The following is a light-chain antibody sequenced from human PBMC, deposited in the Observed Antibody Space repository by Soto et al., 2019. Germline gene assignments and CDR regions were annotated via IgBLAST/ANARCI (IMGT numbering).Light chain of an antibody. V-gene: IGKV3-11*01. CDR3: QHGGT. J-gene: IGKJ5*01. Sequence: EIVLTQSPATLSLSPGERATVSCRASQSVSNNLGWYQQKAGQAPSLLIYDASNSATGIPARFSGSGSGTDFTLTISSLEPEDFEVYYCQHGGTFGQGTRLEIK. CDR1: QSVSNN. CDR2: DAS.